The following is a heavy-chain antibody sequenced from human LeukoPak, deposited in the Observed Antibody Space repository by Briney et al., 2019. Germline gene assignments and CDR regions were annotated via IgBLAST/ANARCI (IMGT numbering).Heavy chain of an antibody. CDR1: GYTLTRLS. Sequence: ALVKVSCKAPGYTLTRLSIHWVRQPSGKGLEWMGAFDPEDGETIYAQEFQGRATMTADTSADTAYMELSSLTSDDTAVYYCVTDPYTTTDDNNFEPQGAYWGQGTLVTVSS. CDR3: VTDPYTTTDDNNFEPQGAY. D-gene: IGHD5-24*01. CDR2: FDPEDGET. V-gene: IGHV1-24*01. J-gene: IGHJ4*02.